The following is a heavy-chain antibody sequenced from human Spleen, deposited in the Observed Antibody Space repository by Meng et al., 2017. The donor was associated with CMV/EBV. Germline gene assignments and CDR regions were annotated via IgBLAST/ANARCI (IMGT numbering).Heavy chain of an antibody. Sequence: SETLSLTCTVSGDSIRNYYWSWIRQPPGKGLEWIGYMYYTGSTNYNPSLKSRVTISVDRSKNQFSLKLSSVTAADTAVYYCAREVYDTSGYHGAFDIWGQGTMVTVSS. CDR2: MYYTGST. CDR3: AREVYDTSGYHGAFDI. D-gene: IGHD3-22*01. V-gene: IGHV4-59*01. CDR1: GDSIRNYY. J-gene: IGHJ3*02.